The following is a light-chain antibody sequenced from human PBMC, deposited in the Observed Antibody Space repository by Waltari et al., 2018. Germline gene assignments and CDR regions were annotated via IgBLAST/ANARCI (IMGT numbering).Light chain of an antibody. J-gene: IGKJ3*01. CDR2: KAS. CDR1: ESISTW. V-gene: IGKV1-5*03. Sequence: DIQMTQSPSTLSASVGDRVTITCRASESISTWLVWYQQKPGKAPKFLIYKASNLENGVPSRFRGRGSGTEFTLTITSLQPDDFATYYCQQYSGNSRTFGQGTRLDI. CDR3: QQYSGNSRT.